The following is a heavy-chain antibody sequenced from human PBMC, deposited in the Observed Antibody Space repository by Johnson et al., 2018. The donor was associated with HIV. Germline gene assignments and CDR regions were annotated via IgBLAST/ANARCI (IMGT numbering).Heavy chain of an antibody. V-gene: IGHV3-30-3*01. D-gene: IGHD2-2*01. CDR1: GFTFSSYA. CDR2: ISYDGSNK. Sequence: QMLLVESGGGVVQPGRSLRLSCAASGFTFSSYAMHWVRQAPGKGLEWVAVISYDGSNKYYADSVKGRFTISRDTSKNTLYLQMNSLRAEDTAVYYCAREGGSGSTREDAFDIWGQGTMVIVSS. CDR3: AREGGSGSTREDAFDI. J-gene: IGHJ3*02.